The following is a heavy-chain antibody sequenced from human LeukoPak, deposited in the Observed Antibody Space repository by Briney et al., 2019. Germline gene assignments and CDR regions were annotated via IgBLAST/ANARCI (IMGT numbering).Heavy chain of an antibody. J-gene: IGHJ6*02. D-gene: IGHD5-18*01. CDR1: GDSFSSNSAA. CDR3: ARGPMDTAMGYYYYYYGMDV. Sequence: SQTLSLTCALSGDSFSSNSAAWDWLRQSPSRGLEWLGSKYYRSKSYTDYAVSVKSRLPINPDTSKNQFSLQQNSVTPEDTAVYYCARGPMDTAMGYYYYYYGMDVWGQGTTVTVSS. V-gene: IGHV6-1*01. CDR2: KYYRSKSYT.